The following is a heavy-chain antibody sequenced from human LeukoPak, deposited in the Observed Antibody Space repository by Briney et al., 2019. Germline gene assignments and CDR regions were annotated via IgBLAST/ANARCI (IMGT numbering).Heavy chain of an antibody. CDR2: ISFDGSHK. V-gene: IGHV3-30*18. J-gene: IGHJ4*02. D-gene: IGHD6-13*01. CDR1: GFTFSNYG. CDR3: AKDRSSTWSFDY. Sequence: PGTSLRLSCAASGFTFSNYGIHWVRQAPGKGLEWVALISFDGSHKYYPDSVKGRFTISRDDSKNTLYLQMNSLRAEDTAVYFCAKDRSSTWSFDYWGQGTLVTASS.